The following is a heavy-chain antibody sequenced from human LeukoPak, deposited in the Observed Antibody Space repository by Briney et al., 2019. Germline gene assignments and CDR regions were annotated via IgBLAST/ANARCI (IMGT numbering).Heavy chain of an antibody. CDR3: ARRMTIFGNYYYMDV. D-gene: IGHD3-3*01. Sequence: SETLSLTCTVSGGSISSHYWSWIRQPPGRGLEWIGYIYYSGSTNYNPSLKSRVTISVDTSKNQFSLKLSSVTAADTAVYYCARRMTIFGNYYYMDVWGKGTTVTVSS. CDR2: IYYSGST. V-gene: IGHV4-59*11. CDR1: GGSISSHY. J-gene: IGHJ6*03.